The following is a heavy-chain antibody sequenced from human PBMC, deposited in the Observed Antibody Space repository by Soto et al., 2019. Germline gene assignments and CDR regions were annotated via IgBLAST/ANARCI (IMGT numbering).Heavy chain of an antibody. Sequence: SETMSLTCAVYGGSYCGYYWTWIRQPRRKRLEWLGEINQSGNTNYNPSLKSRVTISIDTSKNQFSPKLRCMTTADTGVFYCVRRRRWLREHDNWFDSWGEGARVTVSS. D-gene: IGHD5-12*01. CDR1: GGSYCGYY. CDR3: VRRRRWLREHDNWFDS. CDR2: INQSGNT. J-gene: IGHJ5*01. V-gene: IGHV4-34*01.